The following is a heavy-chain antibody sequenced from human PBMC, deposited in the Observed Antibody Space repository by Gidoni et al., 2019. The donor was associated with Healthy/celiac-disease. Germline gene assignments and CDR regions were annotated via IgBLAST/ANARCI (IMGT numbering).Heavy chain of an antibody. D-gene: IGHD1-26*01. V-gene: IGHV3-13*01. CDR2: IGTAGDT. CDR3: ARGGGSYADAFDI. CDR1: GFTFSSYD. J-gene: IGHJ3*02. Sequence: EVQLVESGGGLVQPGGSLRLSCAASGFTFSSYDMHWVRQATGKGLEWVSAIGTAGDTYYPGSVKGRFTISRENAKNSLYLQMNSRRAGDTAVYYCARGGGSYADAFDIWGQGTMVTVSS.